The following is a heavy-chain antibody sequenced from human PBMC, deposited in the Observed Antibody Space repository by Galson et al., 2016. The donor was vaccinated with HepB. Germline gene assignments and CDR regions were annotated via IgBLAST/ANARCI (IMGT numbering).Heavy chain of an antibody. D-gene: IGHD2-2*01. J-gene: IGHJ4*02. V-gene: IGHV3-30*03. CDR1: GFTFSSYG. CDR2: ISYDGSNK. Sequence: SLRLSCAASGFTFSSYGMHWVRQAPGKGLEWVAVISYDGSNKYYADSVKGRSTISRDNSKNTLCLQMNSLRPEDTAVYYCAGVAFSREFDYWGQGTLVTVSS. CDR3: AGVAFSREFDY.